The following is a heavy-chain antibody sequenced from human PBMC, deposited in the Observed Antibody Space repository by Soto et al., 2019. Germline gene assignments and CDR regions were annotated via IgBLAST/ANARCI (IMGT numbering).Heavy chain of an antibody. D-gene: IGHD3-22*01. CDR1: GYTFTSYG. V-gene: IGHV1-18*01. CDR3: ARVVSYYYDSSGYYYNPDYYYYGMDV. J-gene: IGHJ6*02. CDR2: ISAYNGNT. Sequence: QVQLVQSGAEVKKPGASVKVSCKASGYTFTSYGISWVRQAPGQGLEWMGWISAYNGNTNYAQKLQGRVTMTTDTTTSTAYMELRILRSDDTAVYYCARVVSYYYDSSGYYYNPDYYYYGMDVWGQGTTVTVSS.